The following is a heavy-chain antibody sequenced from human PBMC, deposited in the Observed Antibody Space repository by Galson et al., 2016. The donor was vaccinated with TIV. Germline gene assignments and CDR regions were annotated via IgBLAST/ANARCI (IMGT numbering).Heavy chain of an antibody. CDR2: ISGYNGNR. Sequence: SVKVSCKASGYTLSSYSISWVRQAPGQGLEWMGWISGYNGNRNYAQKFQDRVTMTTDKSTNTASMELRSLISDDTAVYYCARVPTKTFDFWSGFDNSFCMDVWGKGTTVTVSS. CDR3: ARVPTKTFDFWSGFDNSFCMDV. V-gene: IGHV1-18*01. D-gene: IGHD3-3*01. CDR1: GYTLSSYS. J-gene: IGHJ6*04.